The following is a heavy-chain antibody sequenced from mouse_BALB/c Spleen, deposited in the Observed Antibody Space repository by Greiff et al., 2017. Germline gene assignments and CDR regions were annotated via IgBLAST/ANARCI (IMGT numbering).Heavy chain of an antibody. CDR3: AAFYDYDAWFAY. Sequence: EVQLQQSGPGLVKPSQSLSLTCSVTGYSITSGYYWNWIRQFPGNKLEWMGYISYDGSNNYNPSLKNRISITRDTSKNQFFLKLNSVTTEDTATYYCAAFYDYDAWFAYWGQGTLVTVSA. V-gene: IGHV3-6*02. CDR1: GYSITSGYY. D-gene: IGHD2-4*01. J-gene: IGHJ3*01. CDR2: ISYDGSN.